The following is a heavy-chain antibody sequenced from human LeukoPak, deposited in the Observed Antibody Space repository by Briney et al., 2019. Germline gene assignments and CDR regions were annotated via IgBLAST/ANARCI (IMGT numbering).Heavy chain of an antibody. V-gene: IGHV3-53*01. Sequence: PGGSLRLSCAASGLTVSSNYMSWVRQAPGKGLEWVSVIYSGGSTYYADSVKGRFTISRDNSKNTLYLQMNSLRAEDTAVYYCARVWFGELTFDYWGQGTLVTVSS. CDR2: IYSGGST. CDR1: GLTVSSNY. J-gene: IGHJ4*02. CDR3: ARVWFGELTFDY. D-gene: IGHD3-10*01.